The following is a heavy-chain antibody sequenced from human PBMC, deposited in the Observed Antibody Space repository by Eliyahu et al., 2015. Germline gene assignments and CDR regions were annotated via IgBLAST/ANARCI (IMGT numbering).Heavy chain of an antibody. CDR2: IYYSGST. Sequence: QVQPQESGPGLVKPSXTLSLTCTXXGXSXSSGGYYWSWXRQHPGKGLEXIGYIYYSGSTYYNPSLKSRVTISVDTSKNQFSLKLSSVTAADTAVYYCARGIVGAVFDYWGQGTLVTVSS. CDR1: GXSXSSGGYY. V-gene: IGHV4-31*03. J-gene: IGHJ4*02. D-gene: IGHD1-26*01. CDR3: ARGIVGAVFDY.